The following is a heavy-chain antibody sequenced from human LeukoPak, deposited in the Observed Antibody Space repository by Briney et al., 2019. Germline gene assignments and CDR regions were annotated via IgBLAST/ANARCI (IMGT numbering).Heavy chain of an antibody. CDR3: ARAVTVAGSSDY. J-gene: IGHJ4*02. CDR2: INHSGST. D-gene: IGHD6-19*01. Sequence: YYXSWXRQPPGKGLEWIGEINHSGSTNYNPSLKSRVTISVDTSKNQFSLKLSSVTAADTAVYYCARAVTVAGSSDYWGQGTLVTVSS. V-gene: IGHV4-34*01. CDR1: YY.